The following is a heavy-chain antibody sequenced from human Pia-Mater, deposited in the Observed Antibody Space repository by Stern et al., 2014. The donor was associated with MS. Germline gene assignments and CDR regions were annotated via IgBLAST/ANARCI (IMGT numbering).Heavy chain of an antibody. V-gene: IGHV3-11*01. J-gene: IGHJ4*02. CDR2: ISSGGSTI. Sequence: VQLVGSGGGLVKPGGSLRLSCAASGFTFSDCYMSWIRQAPGKGLEWVSYISSGGSTIYYADSVKGRFTISRDNAKNSLYLQMNSLRAEDTAVYYCAREGFGVVIPDYWGQGTLVTVSS. CDR1: GFTFSDCY. D-gene: IGHD3-3*01. CDR3: AREGFGVVIPDY.